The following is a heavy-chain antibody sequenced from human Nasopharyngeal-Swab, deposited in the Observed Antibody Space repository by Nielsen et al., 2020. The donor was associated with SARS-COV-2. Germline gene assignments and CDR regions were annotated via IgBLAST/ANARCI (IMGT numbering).Heavy chain of an antibody. Sequence: WIRQPPGKGLEWVSYISNSGSTIYYADSVKGRFTISRDNSKNTLYLQMNSLRAEDTAVYYCAKVARDIVVVPAAMKAYYYYGMDVWGQGTTVTVSS. D-gene: IGHD2-2*01. J-gene: IGHJ6*02. CDR3: AKVARDIVVVPAAMKAYYYYGMDV. V-gene: IGHV3-11*01. CDR2: ISNSGSTI.